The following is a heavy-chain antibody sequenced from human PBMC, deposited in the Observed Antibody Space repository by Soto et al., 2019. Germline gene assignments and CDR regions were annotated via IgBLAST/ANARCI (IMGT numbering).Heavy chain of an antibody. Sequence: GASVKFSCKASGYTFTSYAMHWVRQAPGQRLEWMGWINAGNGNTKYSQKFQGRVTITRDTSASTAYMELSSLRSEYTAVYYCARKGFSGYDPSFDYWGQGTLVTAPQ. CDR1: GYTFTSYA. CDR3: ARKGFSGYDPSFDY. D-gene: IGHD5-12*01. V-gene: IGHV1-3*01. CDR2: INAGNGNT. J-gene: IGHJ4*02.